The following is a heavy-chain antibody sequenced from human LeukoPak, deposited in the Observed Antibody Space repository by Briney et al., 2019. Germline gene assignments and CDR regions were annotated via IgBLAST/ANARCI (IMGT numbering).Heavy chain of an antibody. CDR2: VYNSGGT. D-gene: IGHD3-16*01. J-gene: IGHJ1*01. CDR1: GDSISSGAYA. Sequence: SETLSLTCAVSGDSISSGAYAWTWIRQSPGKGLEWIGYVYNSGGTHYNSSLKSRLSISADMSQNKFSLNLSSVTAADTAVYYCARYEYARSDNTGLRYFHHWGQGTLVTVSS. CDR3: ARYEYARSDNTGLRYFHH. V-gene: IGHV4-30-4*01.